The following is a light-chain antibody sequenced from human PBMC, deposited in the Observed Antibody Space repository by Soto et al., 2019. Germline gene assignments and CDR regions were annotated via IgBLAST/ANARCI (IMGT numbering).Light chain of an antibody. CDR1: QGVSSN. V-gene: IGKV3-15*01. CDR2: GAS. Sequence: SQPPDSMSLTPGERATLSCRACQGVSSNCLAWDQQKPGQAPRLHILGASSRTTRIPATFSCSGSGSEFTLTITSLQSEDFAVDYCQRYNNWPNPFGQGTRLDI. CDR3: QRYNNWPNP. J-gene: IGKJ5*01.